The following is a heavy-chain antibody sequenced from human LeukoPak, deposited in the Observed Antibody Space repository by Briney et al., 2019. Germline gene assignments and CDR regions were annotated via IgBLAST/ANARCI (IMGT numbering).Heavy chain of an antibody. D-gene: IGHD6-13*01. V-gene: IGHV4-59*01. Sequence: SETLSLTCTVSGGSISSYYWSWIRQPPGKGLEWIGYIYYSGSTNYNPSLKSRVTISVDTSKNQFSLKLSSVTAADTAVYYCARSALYSSSWYYYYYYMDVWGKGTTVTISS. CDR1: GGSISSYY. J-gene: IGHJ6*03. CDR2: IYYSGST. CDR3: ARSALYSSSWYYYYYYMDV.